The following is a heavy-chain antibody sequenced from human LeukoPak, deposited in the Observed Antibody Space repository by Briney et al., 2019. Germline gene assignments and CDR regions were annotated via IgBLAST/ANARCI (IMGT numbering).Heavy chain of an antibody. V-gene: IGHV1-2*02. CDR3: AKYFVDGSGSYYNRLHFWFDP. CDR1: GYTFTGYY. J-gene: IGHJ5*02. CDR2: INPNSGGT. Sequence: ASVKVSCKASGYTFTGYYMHWVRQAPGQGLEWMGWINPNSGGTNYAQKFQGRVTMTRDTSIRTAYMELSRLRSDDTAVYYCAKYFVDGSGSYYNRLHFWFDPWAREPWSPSLQ. D-gene: IGHD3-10*01.